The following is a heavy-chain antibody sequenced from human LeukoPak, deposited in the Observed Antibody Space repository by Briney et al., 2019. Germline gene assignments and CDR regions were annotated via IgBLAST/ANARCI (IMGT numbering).Heavy chain of an antibody. J-gene: IGHJ4*02. Sequence: SETLSLTCTVSGGSITSYYWTYIRQPAGKGLEWIGRIHTSGSTNYNPSLKSRVTMPVDTSKNQFSLNLSSVTAADTAMYYCAREFSGTSIAARVFDSWGQGTLVTVSS. CDR2: IHTSGST. V-gene: IGHV4-4*07. D-gene: IGHD6-6*01. CDR1: GGSITSYY. CDR3: AREFSGTSIAARVFDS.